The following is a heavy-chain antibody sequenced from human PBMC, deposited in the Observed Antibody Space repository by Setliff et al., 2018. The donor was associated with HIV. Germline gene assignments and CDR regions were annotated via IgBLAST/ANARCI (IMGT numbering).Heavy chain of an antibody. J-gene: IGHJ6*03. CDR1: GFTFSGSA. V-gene: IGHV3-73*01. CDR2: IRSKDNSYAT. CDR3: TRRLIDTYYYESGTYPNMDV. D-gene: IGHD3-10*01. Sequence: PGGSLRLSCAASGFTFSGSAIHWVRQAPGKGLEWVGRIRSKDNSYATTYPASLKGRFTSSRDDSKNTAYLQMYSLKTEDTAVYYCTRRLIDTYYYESGTYPNMDVWGKGTTVTSP.